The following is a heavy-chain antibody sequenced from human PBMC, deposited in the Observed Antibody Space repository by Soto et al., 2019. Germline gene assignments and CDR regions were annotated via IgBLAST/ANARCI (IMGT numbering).Heavy chain of an antibody. J-gene: IGHJ6*02. D-gene: IGHD6-13*01. CDR1: GFTFSSYG. CDR2: ISYDGSNK. Sequence: QVQLVESGGGVVQPGRSLRLSCAASGFTFSSYGMHWVRQAPGKGLVWVAVISYDGSNKYYADSVKGRFTISRDNSKNTLYLQMNSLRAEDTAVYYCAKDGRGIAAAGTGYYYYGMDVWGQGTTVTVSS. V-gene: IGHV3-30*18. CDR3: AKDGRGIAAAGTGYYYYGMDV.